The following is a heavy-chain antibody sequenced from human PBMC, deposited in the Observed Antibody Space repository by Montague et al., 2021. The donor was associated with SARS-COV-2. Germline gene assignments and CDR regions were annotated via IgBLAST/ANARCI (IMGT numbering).Heavy chain of an antibody. V-gene: IGHV3-21*01. CDR1: GFTFSSYS. Sequence: SLRLSCAASGFTFSSYSMNWVRQAPGKGLEWVSSISSSSSYIYYADSVKGRFTISRDNAKNSLYLLMNSLRAEDTAVYYCARAGTYYDILTGYAELGYFDYWGQGTLVTVSS. J-gene: IGHJ4*02. D-gene: IGHD3-9*01. CDR3: ARAGTYYDILTGYAELGYFDY. CDR2: ISSSSSYI.